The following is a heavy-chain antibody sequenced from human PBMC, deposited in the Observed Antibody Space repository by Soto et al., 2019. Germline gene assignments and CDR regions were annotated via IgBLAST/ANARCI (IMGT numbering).Heavy chain of an antibody. CDR3: ARALFEAARRGEYAFAI. D-gene: IGHD3-16*01. Sequence: GGSLRLSCAASGFRFSTYDMSWVRQAPGKGLEWVSVMSGSGSGTYYADSVKGRFTISRDNSKNTLYLQMNSLRAEDTAVYYCARALFEAARRGEYAFAISGQGTMVPVSS. CDR1: GFRFSTYD. J-gene: IGHJ3*02. CDR2: MSGSGSGT. V-gene: IGHV3-23*01.